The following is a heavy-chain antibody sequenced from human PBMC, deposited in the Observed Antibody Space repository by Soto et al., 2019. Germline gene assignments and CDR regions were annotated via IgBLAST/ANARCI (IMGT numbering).Heavy chain of an antibody. CDR1: GGSFSGYY. V-gene: IGHV4-34*01. Sequence: QVQLQQWGAGLLKPSETLSLTCAVYGGSFSGYYWSWIRQPPGKGLEWIGEINHSGSTNYNPSLKSRVTISVVTSKNQFSLTLSSVTAADTAVYYCARGIRSNAYDYYYYYYGMDVWGQGTTVTVSS. D-gene: IGHD3-16*01. CDR3: ARGIRSNAYDYYYYYYGMDV. J-gene: IGHJ6*02. CDR2: INHSGST.